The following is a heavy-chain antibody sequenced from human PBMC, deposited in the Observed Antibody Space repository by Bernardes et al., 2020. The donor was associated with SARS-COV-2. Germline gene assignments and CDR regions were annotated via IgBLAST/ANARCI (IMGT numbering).Heavy chain of an antibody. V-gene: IGHV3-33*01. J-gene: IGHJ6*02. D-gene: IGHD6-13*01. CDR3: ARAFGSSSWYGGFYAMDG. CDR2: MWYDGSNK. CDR1: GCTFSSYG. Sequence: GGSLRLSCAASGCTFSSYGMHWVRQAPGKGLEWVAVMWYDGSNKYYADSGKGRFTISRDNSKNMLYLQMNSLRAEETAVYYCARAFGSSSWYGGFYAMDGWCQGTTVTV.